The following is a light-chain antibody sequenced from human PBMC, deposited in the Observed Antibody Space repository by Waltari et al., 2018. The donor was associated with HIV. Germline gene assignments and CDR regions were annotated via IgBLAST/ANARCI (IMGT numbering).Light chain of an antibody. Sequence: QSALTQPASVSGSPGQSITISCTGTSSDIGDYDFVAWYQQHPDNAPKLIIFDVTDRPSGVSTRFSGSKSGNTASLTISGLQPEDEADYFCCSYSLTRTLVFGSGTTVTVL. J-gene: IGLJ1*01. V-gene: IGLV2-14*03. CDR2: DVT. CDR1: SSDIGDYDF. CDR3: CSYSLTRTLV.